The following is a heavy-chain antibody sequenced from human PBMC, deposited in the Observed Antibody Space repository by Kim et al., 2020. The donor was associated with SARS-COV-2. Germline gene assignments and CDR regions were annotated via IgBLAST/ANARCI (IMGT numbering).Heavy chain of an antibody. CDR3: ARDISLGWYDSSGYYY. CDR1: GYTFTSYG. D-gene: IGHD3-22*01. CDR2: ISAYNGNT. V-gene: IGHV1-18*01. J-gene: IGHJ4*02. Sequence: ASVKVSCKASGYTFTSYGISWVRQAPGQWLEWMGWISAYNGNTNYAQKLQGRVTMTTDTSTSTAYMELRSLRSDDTAVYYCARDISLGWYDSSGYYYWGQGTLVTVSS.